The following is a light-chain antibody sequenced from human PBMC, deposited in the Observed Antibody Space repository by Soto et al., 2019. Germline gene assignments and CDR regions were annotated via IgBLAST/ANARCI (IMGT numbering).Light chain of an antibody. CDR2: EVT. CDR1: NNDVGAYPY. CDR3: SSYAGSNMVV. Sequence: QSALTQPASVSGSPGQSITISCTGTNNDVGAYPYVSWYQQHPGTAPKLIIYEVTNRPSGISDRFSGSKSGNTASLTISGLQAEDESDYYCSSYAGSNMVVFGGGTQLTVL. V-gene: IGLV2-14*01. J-gene: IGLJ2*01.